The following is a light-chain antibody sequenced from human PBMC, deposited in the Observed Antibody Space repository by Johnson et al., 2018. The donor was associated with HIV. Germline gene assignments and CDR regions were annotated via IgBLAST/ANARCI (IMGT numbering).Light chain of an antibody. CDR1: SSNIGNNY. CDR2: DNN. J-gene: IGLJ1*01. Sequence: SVLTQPPSVSAAPGQQVPISCSGSSSNIGNNYVSWYQQLPGTAPKLLIFDNNKRPSGIPDLFSASKSGTSATLGITGLQTGDEADYYCGTWDSSLSAYVFGTGTKVTVL. V-gene: IGLV1-51*01. CDR3: GTWDSSLSAYV.